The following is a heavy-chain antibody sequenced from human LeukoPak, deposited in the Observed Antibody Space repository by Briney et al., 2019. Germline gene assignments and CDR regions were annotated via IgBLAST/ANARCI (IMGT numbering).Heavy chain of an antibody. D-gene: IGHD3-22*01. Sequence: GGSLRLSCAASGFTFSSYAMHWVRQAPGKGLENVSAISTDGRSTYYASSVQGRFTISRDNSKNTPYLQMGSLRAEDMAVYYCARVNYYYDSSGLDYWGQGTLVTVSS. CDR3: ARVNYYYDSSGLDY. J-gene: IGHJ4*02. V-gene: IGHV3-64*01. CDR2: ISTDGRST. CDR1: GFTFSSYA.